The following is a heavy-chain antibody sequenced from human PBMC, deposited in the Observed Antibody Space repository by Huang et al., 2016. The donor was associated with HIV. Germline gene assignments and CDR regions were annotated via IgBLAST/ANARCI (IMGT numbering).Heavy chain of an antibody. CDR1: GASFTGNY. CDR2: INDSGAI. Sequence: QVHLQQWGAGLLKPSETLTLTCAVSGASFTGNYWTWIRQTPGKGLGWIGEINDSGAIIYNPSLESRVTISIDRTKKEFSLRLSSMTAAYTAVYYCARQWVLLDYLMGMDVWGQGTTVIVSS. CDR3: ARQWVLLDYLMGMDV. V-gene: IGHV4-34*01. D-gene: IGHD3-3*01. J-gene: IGHJ6*02.